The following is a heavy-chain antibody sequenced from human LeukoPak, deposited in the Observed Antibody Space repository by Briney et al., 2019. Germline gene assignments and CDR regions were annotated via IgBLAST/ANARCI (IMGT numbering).Heavy chain of an antibody. CDR2: IYYSGST. D-gene: IGHD3-3*01. CDR3: ATWAATILGTDT. V-gene: IGHV4-59*08. J-gene: IGHJ5*02. Sequence: SETLSLTCTVSGGSISSYYWSWIRQPPGKGLEWIGYIYYSGSTNYNPSLKSRVTISVDTSKNQFSLKLSSVTAADTAVYYCATWAATILGTDTWGQGTLVTVSS. CDR1: GGSISSYY.